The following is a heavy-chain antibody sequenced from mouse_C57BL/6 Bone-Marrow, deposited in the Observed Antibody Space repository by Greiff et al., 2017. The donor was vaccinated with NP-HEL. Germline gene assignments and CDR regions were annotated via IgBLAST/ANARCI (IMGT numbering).Heavy chain of an antibody. CDR3: ARKEGAYYFDY. CDR1: GYTFTDYY. Sequence: VHVKQSGPELVKPGASVKISCKASGYTFTDYYMNWVKQSHGKSLEWIGDINPNNGGTSYNQKFKGKATLTVDKSSSTAYMELRSLTSEDSAVYYCARKEGAYYFDYWGQGTTLTVSS. V-gene: IGHV1-26*01. D-gene: IGHD6-1*01. CDR2: INPNNGGT. J-gene: IGHJ2*01.